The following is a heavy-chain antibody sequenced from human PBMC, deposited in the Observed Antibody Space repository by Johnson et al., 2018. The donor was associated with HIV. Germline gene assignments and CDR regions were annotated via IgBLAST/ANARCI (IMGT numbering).Heavy chain of an antibody. J-gene: IGHJ3*02. CDR1: GFTFSNAW. CDR2: IKSKTDGGTT. D-gene: IGHD1-1*01. CDR3: AKDLRTTGAFDI. Sequence: VQLVESGGGLVKPGGSLRLSCAASGFTFSNAWMSWVRQAPGKGLEWVGRIKSKTDGGTTDYAAPVKGRFTISRDDSKNTLYLQMNSLKTEDTAVYYCAKDLRTTGAFDIWGQGTMVTVSS. V-gene: IGHV3-15*01.